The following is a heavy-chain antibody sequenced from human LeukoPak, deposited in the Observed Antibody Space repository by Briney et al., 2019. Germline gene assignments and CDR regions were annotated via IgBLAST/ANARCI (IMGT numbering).Heavy chain of an antibody. CDR3: ARAARADCTSPTCHSWLAP. Sequence: GGSLRLSCAASGFTLSNSWIHWVRQAPGKGLVWVSRINSDGSTTTYADSVKGRFTISRDNAKNTLYLHMNSLRAEDTAVYYCARAARADCTSPTCHSWLAPWGQGTQVTVSS. CDR1: GFTLSNSW. CDR2: INSDGSTT. D-gene: IGHD2/OR15-2a*01. V-gene: IGHV3-74*01. J-gene: IGHJ5*02.